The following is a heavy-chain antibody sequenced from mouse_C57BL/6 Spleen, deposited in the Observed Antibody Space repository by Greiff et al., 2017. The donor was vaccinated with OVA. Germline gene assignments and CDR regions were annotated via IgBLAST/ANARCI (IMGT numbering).Heavy chain of an antibody. D-gene: IGHD1-1*01. J-gene: IGHJ3*01. CDR2: ISYDGSN. Sequence: EVQVVESGPGLVKPSQSLSLTCSVTGYSITSGYYWNWIRQFPGNKLEWMGYISYDGSNNYNPSLKNRISITRDTSKNQFFLKLNSVTTEDTATYYCARGYYYGSSYEGFAYWGQGTLVTVSA. CDR1: GYSITSGYY. CDR3: ARGYYYGSSYEGFAY. V-gene: IGHV3-6*01.